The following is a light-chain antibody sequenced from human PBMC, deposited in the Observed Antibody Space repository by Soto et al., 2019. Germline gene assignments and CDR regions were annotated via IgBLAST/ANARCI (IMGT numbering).Light chain of an antibody. V-gene: IGLV2-14*01. J-gene: IGLJ1*01. CDR1: SSDVGGYNN. CDR3: SSYSSSCTLYV. Sequence: QSALTQPASVSGSPGQSITISCTGTSSDVGGYNNVSWYQHHPGKAPKLMIYDVNNRPSGISNRFFGSKSGNTASLTISGLQTEDEADYYCSSYSSSCTLYVFGTGTKLTVL. CDR2: DVN.